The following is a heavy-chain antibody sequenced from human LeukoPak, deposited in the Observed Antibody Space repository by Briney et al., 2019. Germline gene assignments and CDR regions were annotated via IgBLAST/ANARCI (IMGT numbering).Heavy chain of an antibody. D-gene: IGHD3-16*01. CDR3: AKDIGDYDRGGY. CDR2: ISGDGGST. CDR1: GFTFDDYA. V-gene: IGHV3-43*02. J-gene: IGHJ4*02. Sequence: GGSLRLSCAASGFTFDDYAMHWVRQAPGKGLEWVSLISGDGGSTYYADSVRGRFTISRDNSKNSLYLQMNSLRTEDAALYYCAKDIGDYDRGGYWGQGTQVTVSS.